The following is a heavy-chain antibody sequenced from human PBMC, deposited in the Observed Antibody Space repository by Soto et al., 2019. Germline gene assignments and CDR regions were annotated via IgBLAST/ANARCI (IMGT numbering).Heavy chain of an antibody. J-gene: IGHJ4*02. CDR2: INHSGST. CDR1: CGSFSGYC. D-gene: IGHD6-6*01. Sequence: PSETLSLTCAVYCGSFSGYCWSWIRQPPGKGLEWIGEINHSGSTNYNPSLKSRVTISVDTSKNQFSLKLSSVTAVDTAVYYCARGGPMYSSSRYYFDYWGQGTLVTVSS. V-gene: IGHV4-34*01. CDR3: ARGGPMYSSSRYYFDY.